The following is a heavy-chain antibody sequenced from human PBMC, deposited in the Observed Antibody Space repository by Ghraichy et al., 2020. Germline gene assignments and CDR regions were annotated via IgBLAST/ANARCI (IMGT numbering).Heavy chain of an antibody. CDR1: GGSISSYY. J-gene: IGHJ6*03. CDR2: IYYNGNT. V-gene: IGHV4-59*01. CDR3: ARGLNSGHYYYYYYMDV. D-gene: IGHD1-26*01. Sequence: SETLSLTCTVSGGSISSYYWNWIRQPPGRGLEWIGYIYYNGNTNYNPSLKSRVTISKVTSNNQFSLRLSSVTAADTAVYYCARGLNSGHYYYYYYMDVWGKGTTVTVSS.